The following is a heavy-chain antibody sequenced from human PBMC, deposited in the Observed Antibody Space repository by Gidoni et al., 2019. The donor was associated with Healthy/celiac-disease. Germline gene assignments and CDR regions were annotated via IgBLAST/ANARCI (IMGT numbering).Heavy chain of an antibody. V-gene: IGHV3-66*01. CDR2: IYSGGST. D-gene: IGHD3-22*01. CDR1: GFTVSSNY. J-gene: IGHJ4*02. CDR3: ARDMPGDYYDSSGYLEN. Sequence: EVQLVESGGGLVQPGGSLRLSCAASGFTVSSNYMSWVRQAPGKGLEWVSVIYSGGSTYYADSVKGRFTISRDNSKNTLYLQMNSLRAEDTAVYYCARDMPGDYYDSSGYLENWGQGTLVTVSS.